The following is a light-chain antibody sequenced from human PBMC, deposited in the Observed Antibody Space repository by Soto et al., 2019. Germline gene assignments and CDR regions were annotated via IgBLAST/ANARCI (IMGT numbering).Light chain of an antibody. V-gene: IGLV2-14*01. CDR1: STDVGGYNY. Sequence: QSALSQPSSVSGSPGQSITISCTVTSTDVGGYNYVSWYQHHPGKGPKLIIYEVNNRASGVSDRFSGSKSGNKASLTISNLEAEDESDYYCGSYTSTDTPFVFGTGTKVTVL. CDR2: EVN. CDR3: GSYTSTDTPFV. J-gene: IGLJ1*01.